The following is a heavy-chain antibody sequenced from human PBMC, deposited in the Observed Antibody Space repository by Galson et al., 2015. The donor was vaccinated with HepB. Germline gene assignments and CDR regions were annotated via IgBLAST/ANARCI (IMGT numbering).Heavy chain of an antibody. J-gene: IGHJ4*02. Sequence: SLRLSCAASGFTFSNAWMSWVRQAPGKGLEWVGRIKSKTDGGTTDYAAPVKGRFTISRDDSKNTLYLQMNSLKTEDTAVYYCTTDIHGYSYDSDYFDYWGQGTLVTVSS. V-gene: IGHV3-15*01. CDR1: GFTFSNAW. CDR3: TTDIHGYSYDSDYFDY. CDR2: IKSKTDGGTT. D-gene: IGHD5-18*01.